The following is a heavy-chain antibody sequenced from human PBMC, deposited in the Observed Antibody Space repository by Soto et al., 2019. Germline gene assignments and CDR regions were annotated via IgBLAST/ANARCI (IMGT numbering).Heavy chain of an antibody. CDR2: ISYDANYK. D-gene: IGHD2-21*01. CDR1: GFTFSSYA. Sequence: QVQLVDSGGGVVQPGRSLRLSCAASGFTFSSYAMHWVRQAPGKGLEWVAVISYDANYKNYADSVKGRFTISRDNSKNTLNLQMNSPRAEDTAVYYCARDSLWYFDYWGQGTLVTVSS. J-gene: IGHJ4*02. CDR3: ARDSLWYFDY. V-gene: IGHV3-30-3*01.